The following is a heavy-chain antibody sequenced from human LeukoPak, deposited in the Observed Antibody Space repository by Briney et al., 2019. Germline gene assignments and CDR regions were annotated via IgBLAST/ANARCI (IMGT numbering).Heavy chain of an antibody. CDR3: ARHLIDYYDSSGYLDY. CDR2: IYYSGST. J-gene: IGHJ4*02. CDR1: GGSISSYY. D-gene: IGHD3-22*01. Sequence: SETLSLTCTVSGGSISSYYWSWIRQPPGKGLEWIGYIYYSGSTNYNPSLKSRVTISVDTSKNQFSLKLSSVTAADTAVYYCARHLIDYYDSSGYLDYWGQGTLVTVSS. V-gene: IGHV4-59*08.